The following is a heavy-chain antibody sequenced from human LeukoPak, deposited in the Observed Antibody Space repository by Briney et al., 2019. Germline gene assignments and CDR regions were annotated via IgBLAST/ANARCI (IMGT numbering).Heavy chain of an antibody. CDR2: ISYSGST. CDR3: ASLRDSSGYREQKFDY. Sequence: SETLSLTCTVSGGSISSSDYYWGWIRQPPGKGLEWIGNISYSGSTYYSPSLKSRVTISVDTSKNQFSLKLSSVTAADTAVYYCASLRDSSGYREQKFDYSGQGTLVTVSS. D-gene: IGHD3-22*01. V-gene: IGHV4-39*01. CDR1: GGSISSSDYY. J-gene: IGHJ4*02.